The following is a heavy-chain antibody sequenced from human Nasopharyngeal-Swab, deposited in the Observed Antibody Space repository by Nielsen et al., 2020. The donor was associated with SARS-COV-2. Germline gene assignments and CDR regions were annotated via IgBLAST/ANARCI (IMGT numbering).Heavy chain of an antibody. CDR2: IYPGDSDT. CDR3: ARRPSAYCSGGSCYSPNSDYDYGMDV. V-gene: IGHV5-51*01. D-gene: IGHD2-15*01. Sequence: GESLKISCKGSGYSFTSYWIGWVRQMPGKGLEWMGIIYPGDSDTRYSPSFQGQVTISADKSISTAYLQWSSLKASDTAMYYCARRPSAYCSGGSCYSPNSDYDYGMDVWGQGTTVTVSS. CDR1: GYSFTSYW. J-gene: IGHJ6*02.